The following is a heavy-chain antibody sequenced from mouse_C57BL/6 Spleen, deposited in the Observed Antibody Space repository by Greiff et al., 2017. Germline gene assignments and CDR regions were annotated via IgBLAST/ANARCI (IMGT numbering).Heavy chain of an antibody. Sequence: EVKLVESGEGLVKPGGSLKLSCAASGFTFSSYAMSWVRQTPEKRLEWVAYISSGGDYIYYADTVKGRFTISRDNARNTLYLQMSSLKSEDTAMYYCTREEDYGSSYGYFDVWGTGTTVTVSS. D-gene: IGHD1-1*01. CDR2: ISSGGDYI. CDR3: TREEDYGSSYGYFDV. J-gene: IGHJ1*03. CDR1: GFTFSSYA. V-gene: IGHV5-9-1*02.